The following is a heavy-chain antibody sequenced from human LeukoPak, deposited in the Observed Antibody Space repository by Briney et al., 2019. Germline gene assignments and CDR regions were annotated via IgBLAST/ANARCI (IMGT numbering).Heavy chain of an antibody. CDR2: IYWDNDK. CDR1: GFSLSTSGVG. Sequence: ESGPTLVNPTQTLTLTCTFSGFSLSTSGVGVAWIRQPPGKALEWLALIYWDNDKRYSPSLESRLTITKDTSKNQVVLTMTNMDPVDTATYYCVKPKREISGNYYGYFDYWGQGTLVTVSS. CDR3: VKPKREISGNYYGYFDY. J-gene: IGHJ4*02. V-gene: IGHV2-5*02. D-gene: IGHD3-22*01.